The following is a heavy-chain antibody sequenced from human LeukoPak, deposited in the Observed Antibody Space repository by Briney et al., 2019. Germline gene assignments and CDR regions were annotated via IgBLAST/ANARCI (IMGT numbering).Heavy chain of an antibody. J-gene: IGHJ4*02. CDR3: AKDIGNSGSYDYFDY. V-gene: IGHV3-9*01. Sequence: GRSLRLSCAASGFTFDDYDMHWVRQAPGKGLEWVTGISWNSGYIGYADSVKGRFTISRDNAKNSLYLQMNSLRAEDTALYYCAKDIGNSGSYDYFDYWGQGTLVTVSS. CDR1: GFTFDDYD. D-gene: IGHD1-26*01. CDR2: ISWNSGYI.